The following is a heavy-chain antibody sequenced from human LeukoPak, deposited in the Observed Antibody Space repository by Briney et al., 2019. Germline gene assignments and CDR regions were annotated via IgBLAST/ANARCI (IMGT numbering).Heavy chain of an antibody. CDR1: GYTFTSYH. Sequence: ASVKVSCKASGYTFTSYHMHWVRQAPGQGLEWMGKINLSGGSTTYAQKFQGRVTMTRDTSTSTVYMELSSLRSEDTAVYYCAKDYVDDIPMIKDYWGQGTLVTVSS. V-gene: IGHV1-46*01. D-gene: IGHD2-8*01. J-gene: IGHJ4*02. CDR3: AKDYVDDIPMIKDY. CDR2: INLSGGST.